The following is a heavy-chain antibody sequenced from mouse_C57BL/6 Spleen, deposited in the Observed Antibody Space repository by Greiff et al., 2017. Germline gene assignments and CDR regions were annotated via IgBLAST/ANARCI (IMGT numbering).Heavy chain of an antibody. CDR1: GYTFTDYY. J-gene: IGHJ1*03. D-gene: IGHD1-1*01. Sequence: VQLQQSGPELVKPGASVKISCKASGYTFTDYYMNWVKQRPGQGLEWIGRIYPGGGYTKYNEKFKGKATLTVDTSSSTAYMQLSSLTSEDSAVYFCAGRGYYCGSFWDFDVWGTGTTVTVSS. CDR3: AGRGYYCGSFWDFDV. V-gene: IGHV1-84*01. CDR2: IYPGGGYT.